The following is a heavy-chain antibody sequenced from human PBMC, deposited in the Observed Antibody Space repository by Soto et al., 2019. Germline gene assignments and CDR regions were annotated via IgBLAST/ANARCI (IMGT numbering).Heavy chain of an antibody. CDR1: GYSFTNYW. CDR3: GGATCYSGWFDP. D-gene: IGHD2-15*01. J-gene: IGHJ5*02. Sequence: PGESLKISCQGSGYSFTNYWIGWMRQMPGKGLEYMGIINPGDSESRYSPSFKGQVTTSADKSISTAYLQWSSLKASDTAIYYCGGATCYSGWFDPWGQGTLVTVSS. V-gene: IGHV5-51*01. CDR2: INPGDSES.